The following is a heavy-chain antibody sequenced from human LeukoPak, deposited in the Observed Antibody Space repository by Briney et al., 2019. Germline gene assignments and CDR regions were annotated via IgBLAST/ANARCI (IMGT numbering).Heavy chain of an antibody. J-gene: IGHJ4*02. CDR1: GFTFSSYS. D-gene: IGHD6-19*01. V-gene: IGHV3-23*01. CDR3: AKTIAVAGMGDYFDY. CDR2: ISGSGGST. Sequence: GGSLRLSCAASGFTFSSYSMNWVRQAPGKGLEWVSAISGSGGSTYYADSVKGRFTISRDNSKNTLYLQMNSLRAEDTAVYYCAKTIAVAGMGDYFDYWGQGTLVTVSS.